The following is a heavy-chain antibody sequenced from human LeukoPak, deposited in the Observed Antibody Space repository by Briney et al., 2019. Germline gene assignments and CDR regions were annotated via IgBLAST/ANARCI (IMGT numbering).Heavy chain of an antibody. V-gene: IGHV4-59*01. D-gene: IGHD3-22*01. J-gene: IGHJ4*02. CDR3: ARGGDYYDSSGNQAFDY. CDR1: GASISSSF. Sequence: SETLSLTCTVSGASISSSFWTWIRQSPGKGLEWIAYIYYTGTTYYNPSLKSRVTISVDTSKNQFSLKLSSVTAADTAVYYCARGGDYYDSSGNQAFDYWGQGTLVTVSS. CDR2: IYYTGTT.